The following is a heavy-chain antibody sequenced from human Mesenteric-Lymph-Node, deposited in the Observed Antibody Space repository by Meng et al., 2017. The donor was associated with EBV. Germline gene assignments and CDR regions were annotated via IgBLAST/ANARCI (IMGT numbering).Heavy chain of an antibody. CDR3: ARMEFTYSWYFDL. Sequence: QVHLEEPGPGLVKPSETLSLTCTVSGASISSGGYYWNWIRQSPGKGLELIGYIFYGGYTYYNLSLKSRVTISVDVSKNQFSLKLTSVTAADTAVYYCARMEFTYSWYFDLWGRGTLVTVSS. CDR2: IFYGGYT. J-gene: IGHJ2*01. CDR1: GASISSGGYY. D-gene: IGHD1-1*01. V-gene: IGHV4-30-4*01.